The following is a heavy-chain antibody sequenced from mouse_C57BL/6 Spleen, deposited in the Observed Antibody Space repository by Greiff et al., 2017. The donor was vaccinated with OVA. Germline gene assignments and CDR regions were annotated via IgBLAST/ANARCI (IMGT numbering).Heavy chain of an antibody. D-gene: IGHD1-1*01. V-gene: IGHV3-6*01. CDR2: ISYDGSN. CDR1: GYSITSGYY. J-gene: IGHJ4*01. CDR3: ARDPFTTVVATGAMDY. Sequence: EVHLVESGPGLVKPSQSLSLTCSVTGYSITSGYYWNWIRQFPGNKLEWMGYISYDGSNNYNPSLKNRISITRDTSKNQFFLKLNSVTTEDTATYYCARDPFTTVVATGAMDYWGQGTSVTVSS.